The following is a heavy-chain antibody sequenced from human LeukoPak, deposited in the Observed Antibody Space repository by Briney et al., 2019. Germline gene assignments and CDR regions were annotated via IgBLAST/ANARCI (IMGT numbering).Heavy chain of an antibody. V-gene: IGHV3-23*01. CDR3: AKGGGSSCYSPSDY. CDR2: ISGSGTDT. D-gene: IGHD2-15*01. Sequence: GGSLRLPCGGSGFTFSSYAMSWVRQAPGKGLEWVSAISGSGTDTFYANSVKGRFTISRDNPKNTLYLQMNSLRAEDTAVYYCAKGGGSSCYSPSDYWGQGTLVTVSS. J-gene: IGHJ4*02. CDR1: GFTFSSYA.